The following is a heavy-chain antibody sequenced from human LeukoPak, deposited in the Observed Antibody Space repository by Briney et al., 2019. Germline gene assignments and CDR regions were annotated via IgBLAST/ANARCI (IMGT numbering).Heavy chain of an antibody. J-gene: IGHJ4*02. Sequence: SETLSLTCTVSGGSISSSSYYWGWIRQPPGKGLEWIGSIYYSGSTYYNPSLKSRVTISVDTSKNQFSLKLSSVTAADTAVYYCARELPRLPLDYWGQGTLVTVSS. CDR2: IYYSGST. CDR1: GGSISSSSYY. CDR3: ARELPRLPLDY. D-gene: IGHD5-18*01. V-gene: IGHV4-39*07.